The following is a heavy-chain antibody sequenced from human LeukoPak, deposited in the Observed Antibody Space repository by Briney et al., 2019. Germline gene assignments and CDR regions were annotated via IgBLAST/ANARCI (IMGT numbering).Heavy chain of an antibody. D-gene: IGHD4-11*01. CDR3: VKDREYSYDY. CDR2: VSINGDNT. J-gene: IGHJ4*02. Sequence: PGGSLRLSCSASGFIFNKYAMHWVRQAPGKGLEFVSTVSINGDNTYYADSVKGRFTIFRDNSKNTLYLQMRSLRVEDTAVYYCVKDREYSYDYWGRGTLVTVSS. V-gene: IGHV3-64D*06. CDR1: GFIFNKYA.